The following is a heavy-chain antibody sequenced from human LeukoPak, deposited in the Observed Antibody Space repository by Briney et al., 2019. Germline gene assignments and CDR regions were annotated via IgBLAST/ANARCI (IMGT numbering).Heavy chain of an antibody. CDR2: ISAYNGST. D-gene: IGHD6-13*01. CDR3: ARARGAAAVSPDDY. CDR1: GYTFTSYG. J-gene: IGHJ4*02. V-gene: IGHV1-18*01. Sequence: ASVKVSCKASGYTFTSYGISWVRQAPGQGLEWMGWISAYNGSTNYAQKLQGRVTMTTDTSTSTAYMELRGLRSDDTAVYYCARARGAAAVSPDDYWGQGTLVTVSS.